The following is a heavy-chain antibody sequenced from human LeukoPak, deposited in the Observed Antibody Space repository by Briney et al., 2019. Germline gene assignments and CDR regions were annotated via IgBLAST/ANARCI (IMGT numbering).Heavy chain of an antibody. Sequence: GSLRLSCTASGFTFCDYSMSWVRQAPGKGLEYIGFIRTKDFGGTTEYAASVKGRLTISRDDSTSIAYQQIHSLKSENTAVYVCSRDGLDYYGSGSYRGFDYWGQGTLVTVSS. D-gene: IGHD3-10*01. CDR1: GFTFCDYS. V-gene: IGHV3-49*04. J-gene: IGHJ4*02. CDR2: IRTKDFGGTT. CDR3: SRDGLDYYGSGSYRGFDY.